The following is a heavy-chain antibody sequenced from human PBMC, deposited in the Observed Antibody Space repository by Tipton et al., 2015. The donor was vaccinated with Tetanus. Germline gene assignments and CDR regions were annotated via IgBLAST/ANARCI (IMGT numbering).Heavy chain of an antibody. Sequence: QLVQSGGGVVQPGRSLRLSCAASGFTFSSYAMSWVRQAPGKGLEWVSAISGSGGSTYYADSVKGRFTISRDNSKNTLYLQMNSLRAEDTAIYYCAKDQDIVLMVCDYWGQGTLVTVSS. CDR3: AKDQDIVLMVCDY. D-gene: IGHD2-8*01. CDR1: GFTFSSYA. J-gene: IGHJ4*02. CDR2: ISGSGGST. V-gene: IGHV3-23*04.